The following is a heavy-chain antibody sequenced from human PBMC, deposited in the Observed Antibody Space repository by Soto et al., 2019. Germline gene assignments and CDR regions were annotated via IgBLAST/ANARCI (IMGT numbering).Heavy chain of an antibody. CDR3: AKNVWGITIFGGMDV. CDR2: ISGSGGST. J-gene: IGHJ6*02. CDR1: GFTFSSYA. V-gene: IGHV3-23*01. Sequence: EVQLLESGGGLVQPGGSLRLSCAASGFTFSSYAMSWVRQAPGKGLEWVSAISGSGGSTYYADSVKGRFTISRDNSKTTLYLQMNRLRAEGTAVYYCAKNVWGITIFGGMDVWGQGTTVTVSS. D-gene: IGHD3-9*01.